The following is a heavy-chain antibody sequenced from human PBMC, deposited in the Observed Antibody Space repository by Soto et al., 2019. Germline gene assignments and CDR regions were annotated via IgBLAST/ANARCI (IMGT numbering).Heavy chain of an antibody. D-gene: IGHD3-16*02. CDR1: GASVSYYY. CDR2: MYYYSGST. CDR3: ARILGGSFRSFYYYYYMDV. V-gene: IGHV4-59*02. Sequence: SETLSLTCTVSGASVSYYYWSWIRQPPGRGLEWIGYMYYYSGSTTYNPSLKSRVTTPVDTSKNQFSLKLSSVTAADTAVYYCARILGGSFRSFYYYYYMDVWGKGTTVTVSS. J-gene: IGHJ6*03.